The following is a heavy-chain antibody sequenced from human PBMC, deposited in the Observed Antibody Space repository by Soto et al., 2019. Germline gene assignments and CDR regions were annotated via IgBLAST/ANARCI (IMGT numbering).Heavy chain of an antibody. CDR1: GYTFTDYF. D-gene: IGHD2-21*01. CDR3: ARLMHYSHSGGSSHSGFDT. J-gene: IGHJ3*02. Sequence: QVQLVQSGAEVKKPGASVKVSCEASGYTFTDYFIHWVRQAPGQGLEWIGWINPYSGGADLSQKFQGRVTMTRDTSISTAYMEVSSLRSDDTAVFYCARLMHYSHSGGSSHSGFDTWGQGTLVTVSS. CDR2: INPYSGGA. V-gene: IGHV1-2*02.